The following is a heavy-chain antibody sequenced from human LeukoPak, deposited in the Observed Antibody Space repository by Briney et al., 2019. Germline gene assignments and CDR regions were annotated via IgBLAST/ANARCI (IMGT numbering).Heavy chain of an antibody. Sequence: SETLSLTCTVSGGSVSSNSYYWGWIRQPPGKGLKWIGCIYYSGSTYYNPSLKSRVTISVDTSKNQFSLKLSSVTAADTAVYYCARNRYYYGSGTYGVPNWFDPWGQGTLVTVSS. V-gene: IGHV4-39*01. CDR1: GGSVSSNSYY. CDR3: ARNRYYYGSGTYGVPNWFDP. J-gene: IGHJ5*02. D-gene: IGHD3-10*01. CDR2: IYYSGST.